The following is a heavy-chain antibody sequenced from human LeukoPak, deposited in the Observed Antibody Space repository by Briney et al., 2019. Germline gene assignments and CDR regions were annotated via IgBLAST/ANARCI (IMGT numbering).Heavy chain of an antibody. J-gene: IGHJ3*02. CDR1: GGSISSYY. D-gene: IGHD3-3*01. Sequence: SDTLSLTCTVSGGSISSYYWSWLRQPAGKGLEWIGRIYTSGKTNYNPSLKSRVTMSLDTSKNQFSLKLSSVTAADTAVYYCARVARLRFLEWLSTHDAFDIWGQGTMVTVSS. V-gene: IGHV4-4*07. CDR3: ARVARLRFLEWLSTHDAFDI. CDR2: IYTSGKT.